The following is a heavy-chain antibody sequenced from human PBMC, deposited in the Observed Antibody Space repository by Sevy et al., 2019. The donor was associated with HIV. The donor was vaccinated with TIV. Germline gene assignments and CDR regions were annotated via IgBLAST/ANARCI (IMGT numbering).Heavy chain of an antibody. CDR3: VRAIAADGSF. CDR2: IKQDGIVT. CDR1: GFSLNAYW. J-gene: IGHJ4*02. V-gene: IGHV3-7*04. Sequence: GGPLTLSCAASGFSLNAYWMSWVRQAPGKGLEWVANIKQDGIVTYTVDSVKGRFTISGDNARNFLYLQMNSLGAEDTAHYYSVRAIAADGSFWGQGTLVTVSS. D-gene: IGHD6-13*01.